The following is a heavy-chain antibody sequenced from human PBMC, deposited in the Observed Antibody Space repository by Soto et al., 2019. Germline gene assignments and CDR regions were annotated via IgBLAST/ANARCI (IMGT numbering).Heavy chain of an antibody. D-gene: IGHD1-26*01. CDR1: GFTFINYA. V-gene: IGHV3-23*01. CDR2: VRGSDAGT. CDR3: ARDLRGAFDY. J-gene: IGHJ4*01. Sequence: PGGSLRLSCAASGFTFINYAMIWVRQAPGKAPEWVAAVRGSDAGTYHADSVRGRFTSSRDNLNNFLYLQMNSLRAEDTAIYYCARDLRGAFDYWGRGTLVTVSS.